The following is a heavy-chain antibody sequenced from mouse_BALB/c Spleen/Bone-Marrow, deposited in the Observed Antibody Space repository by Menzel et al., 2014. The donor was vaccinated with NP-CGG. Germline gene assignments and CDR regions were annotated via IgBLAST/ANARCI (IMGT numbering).Heavy chain of an antibody. CDR2: IDPANGNT. CDR1: GFNIKDTY. D-gene: IGHD2-10*02. Sequence: EVLLVESGAEPVKPGASVKLSRTASGFNIKDTYMHWVKQRPEQGLEWIGRIDPANGNTKYDPKFQGKATITADTSSDTAYLQLSSLTSEDTAVYYCARSRGYGNYLAWFAYWGQGTLVTVSA. V-gene: IGHV14-3*02. CDR3: ARSRGYGNYLAWFAY. J-gene: IGHJ3*01.